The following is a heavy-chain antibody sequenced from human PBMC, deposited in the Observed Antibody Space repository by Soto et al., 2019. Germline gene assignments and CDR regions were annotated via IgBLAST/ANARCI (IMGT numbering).Heavy chain of an antibody. D-gene: IGHD5-12*01. CDR2: INPNSGAT. V-gene: IGHV1-2*04. CDR1: GDTFSDYY. Sequence: QVQLVQSGAEVRKPGASVTVSCRTSGDTFSDYYIHWVRQAPGQGLEWMGWINPNSGATYYAQKFRGWVTMTRDTSIRTVYMQLSRLRSDDTAVYYCARESGGATATLDYYYFYMDVWGTGTTVTVSS. CDR3: ARESGGATATLDYYYFYMDV. J-gene: IGHJ6*03.